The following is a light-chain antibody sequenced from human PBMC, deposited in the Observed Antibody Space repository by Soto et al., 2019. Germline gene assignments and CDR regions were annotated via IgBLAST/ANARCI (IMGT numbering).Light chain of an antibody. CDR3: SSYAGSYTLV. CDR1: SNDVGGYNF. Sequence: VLTQPRSVSGSPGQSVTISCTGTSNDVGGYNFVSWYQQHPGKVPKLFIYDVSRRPSGVPDRFSGSKSGNTASLTISGLQAEDEADYYCSSYAGSYTLVFGGGTKLTVL. J-gene: IGLJ2*01. V-gene: IGLV2-11*01. CDR2: DVS.